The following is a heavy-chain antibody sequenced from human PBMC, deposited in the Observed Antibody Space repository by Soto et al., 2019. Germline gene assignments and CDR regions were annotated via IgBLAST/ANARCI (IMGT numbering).Heavy chain of an antibody. CDR3: AKAISGWLNWFDP. J-gene: IGHJ5*02. Sequence: GGLRLSCAASGFTFSSYAMNWVRQAPRKGLEWVSVISGSDSSTYYADSVKGRFTIPRDNSKNTLYVQMNSLRAEDPAVYYCAKAISGWLNWFDPWGQGTLVTVSS. CDR2: ISGSDSST. V-gene: IGHV3-23*01. D-gene: IGHD6-19*01. CDR1: GFTFSSYA.